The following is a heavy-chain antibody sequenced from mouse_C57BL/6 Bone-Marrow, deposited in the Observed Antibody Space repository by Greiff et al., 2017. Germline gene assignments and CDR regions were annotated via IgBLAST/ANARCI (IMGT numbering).Heavy chain of an antibody. Sequence: VQLQESGAELVRPGTSVKMSCKASGYTFTNYWIGWAKQRPGHGLEWIGDIYPGGGYTNYNEKFKGKATLTADKSSNTAYMQFSSLTSEDSAIYYCARWSCYAMDYWGQGTSVTVTS. V-gene: IGHV1-63*01. CDR3: ARWSCYAMDY. CDR1: GYTFTNYW. CDR2: IYPGGGYT. J-gene: IGHJ4*01.